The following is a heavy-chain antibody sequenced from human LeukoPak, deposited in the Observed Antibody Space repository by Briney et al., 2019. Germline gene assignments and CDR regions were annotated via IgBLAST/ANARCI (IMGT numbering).Heavy chain of an antibody. CDR3: ARDSNPQSSGYYFDAFDM. CDR1: GFTFSNYW. D-gene: IGHD3-22*01. CDR2: IKRDETNK. Sequence: GGSLRLSCAASGFTFSNYWMTWVRQAPGKGLEWVANIKRDETNKYYVDSVEGRFIISRDNTKNSLYLQMNSLRAEDTAVYCCARDSNPQSSGYYFDAFDMWGQGTMVTVSS. J-gene: IGHJ3*02. V-gene: IGHV3-7*01.